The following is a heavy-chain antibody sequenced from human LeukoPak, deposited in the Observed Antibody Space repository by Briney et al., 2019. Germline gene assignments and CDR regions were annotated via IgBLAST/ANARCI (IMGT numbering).Heavy chain of an antibody. CDR2: IYYSGST. J-gene: IGHJ4*02. V-gene: IGHV4-39*01. CDR3: ARGGGQYVVVPAAIFDY. Sequence: KPSETLSLTCTVSGGSISSSSYYWGWIRQPPGKGLEWIGSIYYSGSTYYNPSLKSRVTISVDTSKNQFSLKLSSVTAADTAVYYCARGGGQYVVVPAAIFDYWGQGTLVTVSS. CDR1: GGSISSSSYY. D-gene: IGHD2-2*01.